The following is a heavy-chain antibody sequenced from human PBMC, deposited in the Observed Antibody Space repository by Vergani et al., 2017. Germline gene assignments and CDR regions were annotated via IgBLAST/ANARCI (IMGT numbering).Heavy chain of an antibody. V-gene: IGHV1-18*01. Sequence: QVQLVQSGAEVKKPGASVKVSCKASGYTFTSYGISWVRQAPGQGLEWMGWISAYNGNTNYAQKLQGRATMTTDTPTSTAYMGLRSLRSDDTAVYYCAREGIEGSEYPEESKFDYWGQGTLVTVSS. J-gene: IGHJ4*02. CDR2: ISAYNGNT. D-gene: IGHD2/OR15-2a*01. CDR1: GYTFTSYG. CDR3: AREGIEGSEYPEESKFDY.